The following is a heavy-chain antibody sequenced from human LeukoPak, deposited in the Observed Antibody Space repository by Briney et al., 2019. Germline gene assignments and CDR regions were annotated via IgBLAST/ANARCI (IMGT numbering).Heavy chain of an antibody. CDR2: IYTSGST. CDR1: GGSISSGSYY. J-gene: IGHJ4*02. D-gene: IGHD2-2*01. CDR3: ARGPSREYCSSTSCYVPEWGYYFDY. Sequence: SETLSLTCTVSGGSISSGSYYWSWIRQPAGKGLEWIGRIYTSGSTNYNPSLKSRVTISVDTSKNQFSLKLSSVTAADTAVYYCARGPSREYCSSTSCYVPEWGYYFDYWGQGTLVTVSS. V-gene: IGHV4-61*02.